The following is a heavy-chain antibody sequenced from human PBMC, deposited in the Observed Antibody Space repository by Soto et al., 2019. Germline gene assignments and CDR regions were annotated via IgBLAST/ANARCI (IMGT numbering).Heavy chain of an antibody. V-gene: IGHV2-26*01. J-gene: IGHJ4*02. D-gene: IGHD2-21*02. CDR1: GFSLSNARMG. CDR3: ARITHYCGGDCYVFDY. CDR2: IFSNDEK. Sequence: QVTLKESGPVLVKPTETLTLTCTVSGFSLSNARMGVSWIRQPPGKALEWLAHIFSNDEKSYSTSLKSRLTISKDTSKRQVVLTMTNMDPVDTATYYCARITHYCGGDCYVFDYWGQGTLVTVSS.